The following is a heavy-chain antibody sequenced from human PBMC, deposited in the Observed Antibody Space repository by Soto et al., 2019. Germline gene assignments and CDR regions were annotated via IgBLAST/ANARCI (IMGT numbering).Heavy chain of an antibody. D-gene: IGHD3-22*01. V-gene: IGHV3-33*01. Sequence: PXGSLRLSCEASGFTFSSYGMHWVRQAPGKGLEWVAIIWNDGSNEYYADSVKGRFTISRDNSKNTLYLQVSNLRAEDTAVYFCARDQTDSGGYSDYWGQGTLVTVSS. J-gene: IGHJ4*02. CDR2: IWNDGSNE. CDR1: GFTFSSYG. CDR3: ARDQTDSGGYSDY.